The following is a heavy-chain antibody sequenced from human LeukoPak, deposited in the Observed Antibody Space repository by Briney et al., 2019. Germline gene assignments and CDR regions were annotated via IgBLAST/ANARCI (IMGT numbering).Heavy chain of an antibody. D-gene: IGHD3-22*01. J-gene: IGHJ4*02. CDR1: GYTFTSYG. CDR2: ISAYNGNT. CDR3: ARTRSRYYDSSGYSHWDY. V-gene: IGHV1-18*01. Sequence: ASVKVSCKASGYTFTSYGISWVRQAPGQGLEWMGWISAYNGNTNYAQKLQGRVTMTTDTSTSTAYMELRSLRSDDTAVYYCARTRSRYYDSSGYSHWDYWGQGTLVTVSS.